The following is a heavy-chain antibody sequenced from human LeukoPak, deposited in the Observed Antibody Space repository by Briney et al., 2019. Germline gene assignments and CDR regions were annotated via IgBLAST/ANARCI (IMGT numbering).Heavy chain of an antibody. CDR2: IKQDGSAQ. V-gene: IGHV3-7*03. J-gene: IGHJ5*02. CDR1: GFTFNGYW. D-gene: IGHD6-19*01. CDR3: AKASGRRIYWFDP. Sequence: GGSLRLSCAASGFTFNGYWMSWVRQAPGKGLEWVANIKQDGSAQYYADSVKGRFTISRDNSKNTLYLQMNSLRAEDTAVYYCAKASGRRIYWFDPWGQGTLVTVSS.